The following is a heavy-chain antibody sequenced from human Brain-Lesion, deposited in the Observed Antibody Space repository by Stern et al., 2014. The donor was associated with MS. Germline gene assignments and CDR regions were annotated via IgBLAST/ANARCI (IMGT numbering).Heavy chain of an antibody. CDR1: GYTFSSYD. D-gene: IGHD2-2*01. Sequence: QVQLQESGAEVKKPGASVKVSCKASGYTFSSYDITWVRQASGHGLEWMGWMNPYSGNTGYAQKFKGRVSMTSDPSISTVYMELTSLTSDDTAVYFCARAVRNQLLSEYWGQGTLVTVSS. CDR2: MNPYSGNT. V-gene: IGHV1-8*01. J-gene: IGHJ4*02. CDR3: ARAVRNQLLSEY.